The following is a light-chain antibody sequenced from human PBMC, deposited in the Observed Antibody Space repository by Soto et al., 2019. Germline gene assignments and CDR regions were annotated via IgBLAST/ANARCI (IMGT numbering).Light chain of an antibody. Sequence: DIQMTQSPSSLSASVGDRVTITCRANQTITRYLNWYQQKPGTAPKLLIYAASSLQEGVPSRFRGSGSGTDFTLTSSNLQPEDFAAYSCQQSFSFPVTFGQGTKLEIK. CDR1: QTITRY. V-gene: IGKV1-39*01. CDR2: AAS. CDR3: QQSFSFPVT. J-gene: IGKJ2*01.